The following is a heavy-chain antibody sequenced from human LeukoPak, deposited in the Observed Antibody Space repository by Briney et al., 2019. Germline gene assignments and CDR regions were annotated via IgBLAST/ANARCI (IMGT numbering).Heavy chain of an antibody. CDR1: GFTFSSYA. Sequence: GSLRLSCAASGFTFSSYAMHWVRQAPGKGLEWVAVISYDGSNKYYADSVKGRFTISRDNSKNTLYLQMNSLRAEDTAVYYCARERVVGSSSSSFDPWGQGTLVTVSS. CDR2: ISYDGSNK. J-gene: IGHJ5*02. D-gene: IGHD6-6*01. CDR3: ARERVVGSSSSSFDP. V-gene: IGHV3-30*04.